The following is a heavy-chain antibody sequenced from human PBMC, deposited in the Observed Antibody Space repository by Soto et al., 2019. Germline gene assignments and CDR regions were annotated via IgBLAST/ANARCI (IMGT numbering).Heavy chain of an antibody. CDR1: GGSISSYY. J-gene: IGHJ4*02. Sequence: SDTPSLTCTVSGGSISSYYWSWIRQPPGKGLEWIGYIYYSGSTNYNPSLKSRVTISVDTSKNQFSLKLSSVTAADTAVYYCARGGFWGFFDYWGQGTLGTVSS. CDR3: ARGGFWGFFDY. D-gene: IGHD3-16*01. V-gene: IGHV4-59*01. CDR2: IYYSGST.